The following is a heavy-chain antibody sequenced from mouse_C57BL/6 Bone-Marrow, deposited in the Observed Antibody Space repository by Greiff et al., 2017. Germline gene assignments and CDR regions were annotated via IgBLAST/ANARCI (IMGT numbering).Heavy chain of an antibody. Sequence: PLQQSVSSLFTPFSSVNLSCKASGYTFTEYTIHWVKQRSGQGLEWIGWFYPGSGSIKYNEKFKDKATLTADKSSSTVYMELSRLTSEDSAVYCCARHEDYVPFAYWGQGTLVTVSA. CDR1: GYTFTEYT. V-gene: IGHV1-62-2*01. D-gene: IGHD2-12*01. CDR3: ARHEDYVPFAY. CDR2: FYPGSGSI. J-gene: IGHJ3*01.